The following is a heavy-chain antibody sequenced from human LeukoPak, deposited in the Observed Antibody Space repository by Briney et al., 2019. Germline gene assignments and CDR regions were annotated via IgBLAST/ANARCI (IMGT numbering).Heavy chain of an antibody. J-gene: IGHJ3*02. CDR2: IKHDGSAN. D-gene: IGHD6-6*01. CDR3: ARGSSSASDI. Sequence: TGGSLRLSCAVSGVIFSSYWMSWVRQAPGKGLEWVADIKHDGSANYYVDSVKGRFTISRDNAKNSLSLQMTSLRPEDTAAYYCARGSSSASDIWGQGTMVTVSS. CDR1: GVIFSSYW. V-gene: IGHV3-7*01.